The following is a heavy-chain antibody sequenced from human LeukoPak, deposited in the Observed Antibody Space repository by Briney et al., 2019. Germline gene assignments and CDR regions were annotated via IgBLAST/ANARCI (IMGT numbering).Heavy chain of an antibody. Sequence: NSSETLSLTCTVSGASISSSSYYCGWIREPPGKGLEWIGSIYYSGSTYYNPSLKSRVTISVDTSKNQFSLKLSSVTAADTVVYYCERPLIRYGMDVWGQGTTVTVSS. CDR3: ERPLIRYGMDV. V-gene: IGHV4-39*01. D-gene: IGHD2-21*01. CDR1: GASISSSSYY. CDR2: IYYSGST. J-gene: IGHJ6*02.